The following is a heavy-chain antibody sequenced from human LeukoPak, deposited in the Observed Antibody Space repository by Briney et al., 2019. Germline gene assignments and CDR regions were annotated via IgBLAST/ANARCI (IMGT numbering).Heavy chain of an antibody. CDR2: ISGSGGST. CDR1: GFTFSSYA. Sequence: GGSLRLSCAASGFTFSSYAMSWVRQAPGKGLEWVSAISGSGGSTYYADSVKGRFTISRDNSKNTLYLQMNSLRAEGTAVYYCAKDRGIPGAFDIWGQGTMVTVSS. D-gene: IGHD3-10*01. CDR3: AKDRGIPGAFDI. J-gene: IGHJ3*02. V-gene: IGHV3-23*01.